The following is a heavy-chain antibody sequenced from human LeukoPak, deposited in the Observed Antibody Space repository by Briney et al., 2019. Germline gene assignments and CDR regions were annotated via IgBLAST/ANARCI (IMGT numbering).Heavy chain of an antibody. CDR1: GFTVSSNY. CDR2: IYSGGST. J-gene: IGHJ3*02. D-gene: IGHD3-10*01. CDR3: ARDRLVRGIITDDAFDI. V-gene: IGHV3-66*01. Sequence: PGGSLRLSCAASGFTVSSNYMSWVRQAPGKGLEWVSVIYSGGSTYYADSVKGRFTISRDNSKNTLYLQMNSQRAEDTAVYYCARDRLVRGIITDDAFDIWGQGTMVTVSS.